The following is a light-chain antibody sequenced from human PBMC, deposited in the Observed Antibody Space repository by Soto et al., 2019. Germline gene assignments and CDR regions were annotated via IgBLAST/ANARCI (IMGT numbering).Light chain of an antibody. CDR2: LGS. J-gene: IGKJ2*01. V-gene: IGKV2-28*01. CDR1: QSLLHSNGYNY. CDR3: MQALRTPN. Sequence: DIVMTQSPLSLPVTPGEPASISCRSSQSLLHSNGYNYLDWYLQKPGQSPQLLIYLGSNRASGVPDRFGGSGSGTDITLKISRVEAEDVGVYYCMQALRTPNFGQGTKLEIK.